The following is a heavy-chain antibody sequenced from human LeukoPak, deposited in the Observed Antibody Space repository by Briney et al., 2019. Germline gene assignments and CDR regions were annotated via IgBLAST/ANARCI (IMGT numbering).Heavy chain of an antibody. J-gene: IGHJ4*02. CDR1: GFTFTDYS. D-gene: IGHD3-10*01. CDR2: ITSSTNYM. Sequence: GGSLRLSCAASGFTFTDYSMNWVRQAPGKGLEWVSSITSSTNYMYYADSVKGRFTISRDSAKNSLYLQMNSLRAEDTAVYYCARARRGTIGAADNFDYWGQGTLVTVSS. V-gene: IGHV3-21*01. CDR3: ARARRGTIGAADNFDY.